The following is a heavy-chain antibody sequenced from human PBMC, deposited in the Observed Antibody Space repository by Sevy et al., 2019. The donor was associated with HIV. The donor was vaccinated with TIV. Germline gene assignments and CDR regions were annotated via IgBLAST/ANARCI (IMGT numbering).Heavy chain of an antibody. Sequence: GGSLRLSCAASGFTVNSNYMTWVRQAPGKGLEGVSVIHRDDTTYHADSVKDRFTISSDNFKNTLYLHMSSLRAGDTDVYYCARGKSGYGYALNYWGQGTLVTVSS. CDR2: IHRDDTT. CDR3: ARGKSGYGYALNY. D-gene: IGHD5-18*01. CDR1: GFTVNSNY. V-gene: IGHV3-66*01. J-gene: IGHJ4*02.